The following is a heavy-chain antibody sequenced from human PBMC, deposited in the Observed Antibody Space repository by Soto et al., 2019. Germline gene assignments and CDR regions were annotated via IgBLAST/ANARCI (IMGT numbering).Heavy chain of an antibody. CDR1: GFTFSSYS. V-gene: IGHV3-64D*06. Sequence: GGSLRLSCSASGFTFSSYSMHWVRQAPGKGLEFVSVIRNNGISTYYADSVKGRFTISRDNSKNTLSLQMRSLRPEDTAVYYCVKGGTSVSSAGFDYWGLGTLVPVSS. CDR3: VKGGTSVSSAGFDY. CDR2: IRNNGIST. D-gene: IGHD3-22*01. J-gene: IGHJ4*02.